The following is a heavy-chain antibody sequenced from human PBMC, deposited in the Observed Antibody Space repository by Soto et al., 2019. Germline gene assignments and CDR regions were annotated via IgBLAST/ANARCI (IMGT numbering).Heavy chain of an antibody. D-gene: IGHD2-8*02. CDR2: IIGSGINT. J-gene: IGHJ4*02. CDR3: AKGALGQCAGAICYQFDS. Sequence: DVQLLESGGGLIHPGGSLRLSCAASGFTFSTYAMNWVRQVPGTGPEWVSSIIGSGINTYYTDSVKGRFTISRDNSKSTRHRQMNSLRVEDTAVYYCAKGALGQCAGAICYQFDSWGQGTLVTVAS. V-gene: IGHV3-23*01. CDR1: GFTFSTYA.